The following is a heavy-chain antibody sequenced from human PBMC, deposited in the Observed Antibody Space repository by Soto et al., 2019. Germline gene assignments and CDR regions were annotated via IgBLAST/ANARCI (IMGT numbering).Heavy chain of an antibody. CDR1: VFTFSSYA. CDR2: ISGSGGST. CDR3: AKGGITMVRGVITPYYYGMDV. V-gene: IGHV3-23*01. Sequence: AWWSLRLSCSASVFTFSSYAMSWVRQAPGKGLEWVSAISGSGGSTYYADSVKGRFTISRDNSKNTLYLQMNSLRAEDTAVYYCAKGGITMVRGVITPYYYGMDVWGQGTTVTVSS. J-gene: IGHJ6*02. D-gene: IGHD3-10*01.